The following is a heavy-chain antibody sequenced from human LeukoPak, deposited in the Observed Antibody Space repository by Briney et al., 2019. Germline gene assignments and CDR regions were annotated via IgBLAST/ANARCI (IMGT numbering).Heavy chain of an antibody. D-gene: IGHD6-13*01. CDR3: AALDPVSSSWVLGYFDF. J-gene: IGHJ4*02. CDR1: GFTFSSYE. Sequence: PGGSLRLSCAASGFTFSSYEMNWVRQAPGKGLEWVSYISSSGSTIYYADSVKGRFTISRDNAKNSLYLQMNSLRAEDTAVYYCAALDPVSSSWVLGYFDFWGQGTLVTVSS. V-gene: IGHV3-48*03. CDR2: ISSSGSTI.